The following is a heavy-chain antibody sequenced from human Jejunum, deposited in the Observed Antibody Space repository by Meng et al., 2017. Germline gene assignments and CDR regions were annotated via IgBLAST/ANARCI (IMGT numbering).Heavy chain of an antibody. V-gene: IGHV4-31*03. J-gene: IGHJ5*02. CDR2: IYYTGST. CDR3: ARLGITETIGGFDP. Sequence: QVEPQEAGPGLVKPSPASSLTCMVSGGSLRTGAYCWSWVRQHPGKGLEWIGYIYYTGSTFYNPSLKSRVSISLETSKNQFSLKVTSVTAADTAFYYCARLGITETIGGFDPWGQGILVTASS. CDR1: GGSLRTGAYC. D-gene: IGHD1-7*01.